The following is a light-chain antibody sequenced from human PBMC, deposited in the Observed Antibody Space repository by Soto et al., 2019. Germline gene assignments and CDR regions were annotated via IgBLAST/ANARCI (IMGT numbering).Light chain of an antibody. J-gene: IGLJ2*01. Sequence: QSVLTQSASVSGSPGQSITIPCTGTSSDVGGYDYVSWYQQHPGKVPKLIIYEVIKRPSGVSHRFSGSKSGNTASLTISGLQTEDEADYYCSSYTTSSALVLGGGTKVTVL. CDR3: SSYTTSSALV. CDR1: SSDVGGYDY. V-gene: IGLV2-14*01. CDR2: EVI.